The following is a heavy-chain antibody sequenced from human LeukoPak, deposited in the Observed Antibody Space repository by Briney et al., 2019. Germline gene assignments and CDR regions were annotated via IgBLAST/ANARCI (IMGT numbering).Heavy chain of an antibody. CDR3: TGINYFDY. Sequence: PGGSLRLSCAASGFTFISYWMSWVRQAPGKGLEWVANIKQDGSEKYYVDSVKGRFTISRDNAKNSLYLQMNSLRAEDTAVYYCTGINYFDYWGQGTLVTVSS. J-gene: IGHJ4*02. CDR2: IKQDGSEK. CDR1: GFTFISYW. V-gene: IGHV3-7*01. D-gene: IGHD1-14*01.